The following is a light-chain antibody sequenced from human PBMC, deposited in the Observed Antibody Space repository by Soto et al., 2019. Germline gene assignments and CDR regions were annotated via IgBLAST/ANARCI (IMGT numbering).Light chain of an antibody. V-gene: IGKV1-33*01. CDR3: QQYNINPWT. CDR2: DAS. Sequence: DVQLTQSPSSLSASVGHRVTVICQASQDINNYLNWYQQKPGKAPKVLIYDASNLKPGVPPRFSGSRSGTEFTLTISSLQPDDFATYYCQQYNINPWTFGQGTKVDIK. J-gene: IGKJ1*01. CDR1: QDINNY.